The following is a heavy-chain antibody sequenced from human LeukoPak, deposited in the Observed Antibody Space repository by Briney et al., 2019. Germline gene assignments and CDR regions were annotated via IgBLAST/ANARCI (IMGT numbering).Heavy chain of an antibody. D-gene: IGHD3-3*01. Sequence: SETLSLTCTVSGGSISSYYWSWIRQPPGKGLEWIGYIYYSGSTNYNPSLKSRVTISVDTSKNQFSQKLSSVTAADTAVYYCARGITIFGVVFPLFDYWGQGTLVTVSS. CDR2: IYYSGST. CDR1: GGSISSYY. J-gene: IGHJ4*02. CDR3: ARGITIFGVVFPLFDY. V-gene: IGHV4-59*01.